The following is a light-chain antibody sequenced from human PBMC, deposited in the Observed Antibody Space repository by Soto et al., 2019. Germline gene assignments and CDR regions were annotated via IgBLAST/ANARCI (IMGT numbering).Light chain of an antibody. CDR3: QQRRSWPIT. V-gene: IGKV3-11*01. Sequence: EIVLTQSPATLSLSPGERATLSCRASQSVIHYLAWYQQKPGQAPRLLIYDASTRATGIPARFSGSGSETDFTLTISSLEPEDFAVYYCQQRRSWPITFGQGTRLEIK. CDR2: DAS. J-gene: IGKJ5*01. CDR1: QSVIHY.